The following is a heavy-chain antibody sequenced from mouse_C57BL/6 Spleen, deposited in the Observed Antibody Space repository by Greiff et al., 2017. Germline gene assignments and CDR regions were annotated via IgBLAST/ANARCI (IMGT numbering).Heavy chain of an antibody. V-gene: IGHV1-61*01. CDR2: IYPSDSET. CDR1: GYTFTSYW. J-gene: IGHJ4*01. CDR3: ARRGDYYAMDY. Sequence: QVQLQQPGAELVRPGSSVKLSCKASGYTFTSYWMDWVKQRPGQGLEWIGNIYPSDSETHYNQKFKDKATLTVDKSSSPAYMQRSSLTSEDSAVYYCARRGDYYAMDYWGQGTSVTVSS.